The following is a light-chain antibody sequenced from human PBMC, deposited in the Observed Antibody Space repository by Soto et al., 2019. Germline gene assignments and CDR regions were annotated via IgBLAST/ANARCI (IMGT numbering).Light chain of an antibody. CDR2: DVN. Sequence: QSVLTQPASVSGSPGQSITISCTGTSRDAGGYSYVSWYQQHPGKAPKLMIYDVNNRPSGVSDRFSGSKSGNTASLTISGLQAEDESDYYCSSFTSYSTLVFGGGTKVTVL. J-gene: IGLJ2*01. V-gene: IGLV2-14*03. CDR1: SRDAGGYSY. CDR3: SSFTSYSTLV.